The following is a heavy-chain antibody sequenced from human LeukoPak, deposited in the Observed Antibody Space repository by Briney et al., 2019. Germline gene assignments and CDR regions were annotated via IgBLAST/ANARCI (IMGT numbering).Heavy chain of an antibody. CDR1: GFTFSSYE. J-gene: IGHJ6*03. CDR2: ISSSGSTI. Sequence: GGSLRLSCAASGFTFSSYEMNWVRQAPGKGLEWVSYISSSGSTIYYADSVKGRFTISRDNAKNSLYLQMNSLRAEDTAVYYCARDGAGYNWNDETDYYYYYYMDVWGKGTTVTVSS. CDR3: ARDGAGYNWNDETDYYYYYYMDV. D-gene: IGHD1-20*01. V-gene: IGHV3-48*03.